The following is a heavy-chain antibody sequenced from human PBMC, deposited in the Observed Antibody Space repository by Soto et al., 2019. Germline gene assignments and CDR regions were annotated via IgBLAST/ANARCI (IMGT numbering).Heavy chain of an antibody. CDR1: GGTLRSYG. Sequence: QVQLVQSGAEVKKPGSSVKVSCKAPGGTLRSYGINWVRQAPGQGLEWMGGIIPIFGSANYAPKFQGRVTLTADESTSTAFMEVSSLRSGDTAVYYCAGTREIPYYHGMDVWGQGTTVTVSS. V-gene: IGHV1-69*01. CDR3: AGTREIPYYHGMDV. J-gene: IGHJ6*02. D-gene: IGHD2-2*02. CDR2: IIPIFGSA.